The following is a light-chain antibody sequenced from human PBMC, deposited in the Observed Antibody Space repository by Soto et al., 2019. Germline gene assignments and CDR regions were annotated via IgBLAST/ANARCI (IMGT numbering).Light chain of an antibody. V-gene: IGKV3-15*01. CDR3: QQYNNWPRT. CDR2: RAS. CDR1: QSVSSN. J-gene: IGKJ1*01. Sequence: EIVMTQSPATLSVSPGERATLSCRASQSVSSNLAWYQQKPGQAPRLLIYRASTGATGIPARFSGSGSGTEFTLTISSLQSEDFAVYYCQQYNNWPRTFGQGTKVESK.